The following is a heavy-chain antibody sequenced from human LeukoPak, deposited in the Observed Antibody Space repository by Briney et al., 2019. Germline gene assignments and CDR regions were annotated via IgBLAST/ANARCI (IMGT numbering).Heavy chain of an antibody. D-gene: IGHD5-12*01. CDR1: GFTVSGYT. J-gene: IGHJ4*02. CDR2: ITSTSTYI. CDR3: VRRGPNNSGLDY. Sequence: VGALRLSCAASGFTVSGYTFNCVRQGPPEGLGCVASITSTSTYIYYADSVQGRFAVSRDNAKNSLYLQMNSLRAEDTAVFYCVRRGPNNSGLDYWGQGTLVTVSS. V-gene: IGHV3-21*01.